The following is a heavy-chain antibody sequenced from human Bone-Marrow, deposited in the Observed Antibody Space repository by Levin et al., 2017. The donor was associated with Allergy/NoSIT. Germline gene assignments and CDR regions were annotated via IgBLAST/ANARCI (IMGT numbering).Heavy chain of an antibody. CDR2: IKQDGSEK. V-gene: IGHV3-7*01. D-gene: IGHD6-6*01. CDR3: ARDVVEQLALYYYYYGMDV. J-gene: IGHJ6*02. Sequence: GESLKISCAASGFTFSSYWMSWVRQAPGKGLEWVANIKQDGSEKYYVDSVKGRFTISRDNAKNSLYLQMNSLRAEDTAVYYCARDVVEQLALYYYYYGMDVWGQGTTVTVSS. CDR1: GFTFSSYW.